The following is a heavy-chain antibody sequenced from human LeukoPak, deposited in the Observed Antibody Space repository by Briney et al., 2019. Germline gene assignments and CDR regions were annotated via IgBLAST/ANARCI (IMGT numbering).Heavy chain of an antibody. Sequence: ASVKVSCKASGYSFTAYAMNWVRQAPGQGLEWMGWINTNTGNPTYAQGFTGRFVFSLDTSVRTAYLQNSSLKAEDTAVYYCARDGRYFDSWGQGTLVTVSS. CDR1: GYSFTAYA. CDR2: INTNTGNP. CDR3: ARDGRYFDS. D-gene: IGHD3-9*01. V-gene: IGHV7-4-1*02. J-gene: IGHJ4*02.